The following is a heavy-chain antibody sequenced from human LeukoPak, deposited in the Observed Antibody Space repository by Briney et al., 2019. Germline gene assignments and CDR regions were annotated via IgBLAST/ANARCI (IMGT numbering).Heavy chain of an antibody. V-gene: IGHV3-7*01. CDR2: IKQDGSEK. J-gene: IGHJ6*02. D-gene: IGHD6-13*01. CDR1: GFTFSSYW. Sequence: GGSLRLSCAASGFTFSSYWMSWVRQAPGKGLEWVANIKQDGSEKYYVDSVKGRFTISRDNAKNSLYLQMNSLRAEDTAVYYCARATGYSSSWYVPADYYYYGMDVWGQGTTVTVSS. CDR3: ARATGYSSSWYVPADYYYYGMDV.